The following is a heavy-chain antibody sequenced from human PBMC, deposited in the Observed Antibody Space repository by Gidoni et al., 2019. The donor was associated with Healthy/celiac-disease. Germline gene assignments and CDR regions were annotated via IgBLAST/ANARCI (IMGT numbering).Heavy chain of an antibody. Sequence: EVQLVESGGGLVQPGRSLRLSCAASGFTFDDYAMHWVRQAPGKGLEWVSGISWNSGSIGYADSVKGRFTISRDNAKNSLYLQMNSLRAEDTALYYCAKDQAWVTGTTGGVDYWGQGTLVTVSS. CDR3: AKDQAWVTGTTGGVDY. D-gene: IGHD1-7*01. J-gene: IGHJ4*02. CDR2: ISWNSGSI. CDR1: GFTFDDYA. V-gene: IGHV3-9*01.